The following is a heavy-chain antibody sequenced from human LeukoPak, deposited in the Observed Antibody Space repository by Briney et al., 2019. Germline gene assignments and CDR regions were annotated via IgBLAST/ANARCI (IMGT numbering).Heavy chain of an antibody. CDR1: GFTFSTYP. Sequence: GGSLRLSCAASGFTFSTYPMHWVRQASGKGLEWVAVISYDGFNKFYADSVKGRFTISRDDSKNTLFLQMNSLRAEDTTVYHCARPREAGSSSGWYFDNWGQGTLVTVSS. CDR3: ARPREAGSSSGWYFDN. V-gene: IGHV3-30-3*01. J-gene: IGHJ4*02. D-gene: IGHD6-19*01. CDR2: ISYDGFNK.